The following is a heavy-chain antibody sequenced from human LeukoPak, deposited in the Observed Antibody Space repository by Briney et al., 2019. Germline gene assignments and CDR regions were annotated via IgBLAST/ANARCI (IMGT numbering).Heavy chain of an antibody. CDR1: GYTFTSYY. Sequence: ASVKVSFKASGYTFTSYYMHWVRQAPRQGLEWMGIINPSGGSTSYAQKFQGRVTMTRDMSTSTVYMELSSLRSEDTAVYYCARDRGSSSVQGYWGQGTLVTVSS. D-gene: IGHD6-6*01. J-gene: IGHJ4*02. V-gene: IGHV1-46*01. CDR3: ARDRGSSSVQGY. CDR2: INPSGGST.